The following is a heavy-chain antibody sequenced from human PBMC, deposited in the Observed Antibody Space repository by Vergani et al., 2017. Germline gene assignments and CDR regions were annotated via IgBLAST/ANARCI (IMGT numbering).Heavy chain of an antibody. V-gene: IGHV3-30*18. J-gene: IGHJ4*02. D-gene: IGHD3-22*01. CDR1: GFTFSSYG. Sequence: QVQLVESGGGVVQPGRSLRLSCAASGFTFSSYGMHWVRQAPGKGLEWVAVISYDGRNKYYADSVKGRFTISRDNSKNTLYLQMNSLRAEDTAVYYCANGREGGDSSGEVDYWGQGTLVTVSS. CDR2: ISYDGRNK. CDR3: ANGREGGDSSGEVDY.